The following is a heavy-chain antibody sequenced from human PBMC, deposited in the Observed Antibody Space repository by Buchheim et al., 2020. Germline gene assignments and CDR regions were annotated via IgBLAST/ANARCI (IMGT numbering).Heavy chain of an antibody. CDR2: MNPNSGNT. J-gene: IGHJ5*02. V-gene: IGHV1-8*01. D-gene: IGHD6-19*01. Sequence: QVQLVQSGAEVKKPGASVKVSCKASGYTFTSYDINWVRQATGQGLEWMGWMNPNSGNTGYAQKFQGKVTMTRNTSVSTTYMELSSLRSEDTAVYYCARVPTGRWLVLLYNWFDPWGQGTL. CDR3: ARVPTGRWLVLLYNWFDP. CDR1: GYTFTSYD.